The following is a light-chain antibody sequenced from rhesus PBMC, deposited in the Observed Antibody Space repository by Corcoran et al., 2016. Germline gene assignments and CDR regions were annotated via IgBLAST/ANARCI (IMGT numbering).Light chain of an antibody. Sequence: DIQMTQSPSSLSASVGDRVTITCQASQGISNWLAWYQRKPGKAPKLLIYAASSLERGVPSRFRGSGSGTDVTLTISSLQPEDFATYYCQQHNSHPYSFGQGTKVEIK. J-gene: IGKJ2*01. CDR3: QQHNSHPYS. CDR2: AAS. CDR1: QGISNW. V-gene: IGKV1-33*02.